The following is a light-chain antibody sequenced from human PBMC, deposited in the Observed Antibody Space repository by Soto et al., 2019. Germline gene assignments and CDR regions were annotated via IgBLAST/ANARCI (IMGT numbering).Light chain of an antibody. V-gene: IGKV3-20*01. CDR1: QSVSGSS. J-gene: IGKJ2*01. CDR2: GAS. CDR3: HQYGSFPHT. Sequence: EIVLTQSPGTLSLSPGERATLSCRASQSVSGSSLAWYQLKPGQAPRLLISGASSRATGVTDRFSGSESGTDFTFIISRLEPEDFGMYYCHQYGSFPHTFGQGTELETK.